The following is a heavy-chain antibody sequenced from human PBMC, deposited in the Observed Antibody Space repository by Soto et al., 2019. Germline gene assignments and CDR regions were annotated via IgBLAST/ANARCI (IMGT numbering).Heavy chain of an antibody. J-gene: IGHJ5*01. V-gene: IGHV4-59*12. CDR2: VSNSGST. Sequence: SETLSLTCTVSGTSLSSYYWTWIRQPPGSGLEWIGYVSNSGSTNYNPSLKSRVTISVDTSKNQFSLKLSSVTAADSAVYYCARLGKSTGSDSWGQGTLVT. CDR1: GTSLSSYY. D-gene: IGHD1-1*01. CDR3: ARLGKSTGSDS.